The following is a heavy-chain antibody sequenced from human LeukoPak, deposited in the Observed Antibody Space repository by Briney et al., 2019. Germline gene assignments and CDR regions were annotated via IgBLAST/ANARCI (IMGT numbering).Heavy chain of an antibody. Sequence: GGSLRLSCAASGFAFSSYSMNWVRQAPGKGLEWVSYISSSSTIYYADSVKGRFTISRDNAKNSLYLQMNSLRAEDTAVYYCAKKRIAAAGAEYFQHWGQGTLVTVSS. CDR2: ISSSSTI. J-gene: IGHJ1*01. D-gene: IGHD6-13*01. V-gene: IGHV3-48*01. CDR3: AKKRIAAAGAEYFQH. CDR1: GFAFSSYS.